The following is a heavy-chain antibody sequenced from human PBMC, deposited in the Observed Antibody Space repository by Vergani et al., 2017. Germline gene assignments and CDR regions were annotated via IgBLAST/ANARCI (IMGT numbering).Heavy chain of an antibody. CDR3: ARGPHVRGYNVYYYGMAV. J-gene: IGHJ6*02. CDR1: GYTFTGYY. Sequence: QVQLVQSGAEVKKPGASVKVSCKASGYTFTGYYMHWVRQAPGQGLEWMGWINPNSGGTNYEQQFQGRVTMTRDTSISTAYMELSRLRCDDTAVYYCARGPHVRGYNVYYYGMAVWGQGGTVTVYS. V-gene: IGHV1-2*02. CDR2: INPNSGGT. D-gene: IGHD5-24*01.